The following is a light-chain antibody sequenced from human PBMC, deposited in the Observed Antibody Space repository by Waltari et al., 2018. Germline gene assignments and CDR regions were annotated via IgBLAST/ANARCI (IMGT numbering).Light chain of an antibody. Sequence: QSALTQPASVSGSPGQSITISCTGTRSDVGGYNYVSWYQQHPGKAPKLMIYDVSNRPSGVSNRFSGSKSGNTASLTISGLQAEDEADYYCSSYTSSSTVWVFGGGTKLTVL. CDR3: SSYTSSSTVWV. CDR1: RSDVGGYNY. J-gene: IGLJ3*02. CDR2: DVS. V-gene: IGLV2-14*03.